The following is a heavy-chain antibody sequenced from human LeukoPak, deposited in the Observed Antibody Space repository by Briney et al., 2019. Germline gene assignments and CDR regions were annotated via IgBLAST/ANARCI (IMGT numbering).Heavy chain of an antibody. V-gene: IGHV3-21*01. CDR1: GFTFSSYS. Sequence: GGSLRLSCAASGFTFSSYSMNWVRQAPGKGLEWVSSICSSSSYIYYADSVKGRFTISRDNAKNSLYLQMNSLRAEDTAVYYCARDSVVVVAAKTDWYNWFDPWGQGTLVTVSS. J-gene: IGHJ5*02. CDR2: ICSSSSYI. CDR3: ARDSVVVVAAKTDWYNWFDP. D-gene: IGHD2-15*01.